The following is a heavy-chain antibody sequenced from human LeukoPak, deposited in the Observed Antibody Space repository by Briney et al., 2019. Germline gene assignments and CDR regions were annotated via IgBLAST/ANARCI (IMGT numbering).Heavy chain of an antibody. CDR3: ARSDYYSHQGWFDP. Sequence: KPSETLSLTCTVSGDSISRYYWSWIRQPPGKGLKWIGYIYYSGSTNYNPSLKSRVTISVDTSKNQFSLKLSSVTAADTAVYYCARSDYYSHQGWFDPWGQGTLVTVSS. J-gene: IGHJ5*02. D-gene: IGHD4-11*01. CDR2: IYYSGST. CDR1: GDSISRYY. V-gene: IGHV4-59*01.